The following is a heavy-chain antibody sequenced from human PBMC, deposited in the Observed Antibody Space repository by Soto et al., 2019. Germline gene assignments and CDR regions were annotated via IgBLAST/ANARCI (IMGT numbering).Heavy chain of an antibody. CDR1: GGSISSGGYY. V-gene: IGHV4-31*03. Sequence: TLSLTCTVSGGSISSGGYYWSWIRQHPGKGLEWIGYIYYSGSTYYNPSLKSRVTISVDTSKNQFSLKLSSVTAADTAVYYCARDRTVAVADYYDYYGMDVWGQGTTVTVSS. D-gene: IGHD6-19*01. J-gene: IGHJ6*02. CDR3: ARDRTVAVADYYDYYGMDV. CDR2: IYYSGST.